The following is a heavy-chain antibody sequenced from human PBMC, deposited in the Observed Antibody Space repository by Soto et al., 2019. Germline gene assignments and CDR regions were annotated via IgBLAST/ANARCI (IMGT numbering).Heavy chain of an antibody. CDR3: AREYPHFGLSWFAP. D-gene: IGHD3-16*01. CDR2: IYYSGST. V-gene: IGHV4-30-4*01. Sequence: PSETLSLTCTVSGGSISSGDYYWSWIRQPPGKGLEWIGYIYYSGSTYCNPSLKSRVTISVDTSKNQFSLKLSSVTAADTAVYYCAREYPHFGLSWFAPWSQGTLVTVSS. CDR1: GGSISSGDYY. J-gene: IGHJ5*02.